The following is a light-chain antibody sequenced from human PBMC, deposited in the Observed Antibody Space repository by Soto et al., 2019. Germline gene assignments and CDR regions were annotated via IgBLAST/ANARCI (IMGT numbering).Light chain of an antibody. CDR2: GNS. Sequence: QSVLTQPPSVSGAPGQRVTISCTGSSSNIGAGYDVHWYQQLPGTAPKLLIYGNSNRPSGVPDRFCGSKSGTSASLAITGLEAEDEADYYCQSYDSSLVGVFGTGTKLTVL. CDR3: QSYDSSLVGV. V-gene: IGLV1-40*01. J-gene: IGLJ1*01. CDR1: SSNIGAGYD.